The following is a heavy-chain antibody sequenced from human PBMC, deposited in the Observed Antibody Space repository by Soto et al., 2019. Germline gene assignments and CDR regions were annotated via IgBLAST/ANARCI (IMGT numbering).Heavy chain of an antibody. CDR2: ISAYNGNT. J-gene: IGHJ3*02. Sequence: ASVKVSCKASGGTFSSYAISWVRQAPGQGLEWMGWISAYNGNTNYAQKLQGRVTMTTDTSTSTAYMELRSLRSDDTAVYYCARGSGSYYYDAFDIWGQGTMVTVSS. CDR1: GGTFSSYA. V-gene: IGHV1-18*01. CDR3: ARGSGSYYYDAFDI. D-gene: IGHD3-10*01.